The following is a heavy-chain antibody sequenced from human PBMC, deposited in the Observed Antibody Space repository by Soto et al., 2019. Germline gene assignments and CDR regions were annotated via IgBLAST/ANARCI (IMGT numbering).Heavy chain of an antibody. D-gene: IGHD2-21*02. V-gene: IGHV4-31*03. J-gene: IGHJ4*02. Sequence: QVQLQESGPGLVKPSQTLSLTCTVSGGSISSGGYYWSWIRQHPGKGLEWIGYIYYSGRTYYNPSLKSRVTISVDPSKNHFSLKLSSVTAADTAVYYCARNLGYGGNSGVDYWGQGTLVTVSS. CDR3: ARNLGYGGNSGVDY. CDR2: IYYSGRT. CDR1: GGSISSGGYY.